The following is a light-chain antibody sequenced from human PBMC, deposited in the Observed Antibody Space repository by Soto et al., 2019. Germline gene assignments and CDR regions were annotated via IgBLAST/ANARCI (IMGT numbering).Light chain of an antibody. J-gene: IGKJ1*01. CDR3: QQYNKSPRT. V-gene: IGKV3D-15*01. CDR2: GAT. Sequence: EIVITQSPATLSVSPGERATLSCSASQSVNIHLAWYQQKPGQAPRLLIYGATARDTGIPAKFSGSGSGTEFTLTISSLQSEDFAVYYCQQYNKSPRTFGQGTK. CDR1: QSVNIH.